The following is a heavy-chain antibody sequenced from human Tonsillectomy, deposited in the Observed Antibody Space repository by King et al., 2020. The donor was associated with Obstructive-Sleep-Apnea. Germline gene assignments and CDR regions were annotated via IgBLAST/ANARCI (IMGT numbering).Heavy chain of an antibody. Sequence: VQLQESGPGLVKPSQTLSLTCSVSGASISSGAYYWCWIRQLPGTGLEWIGYIYHSGSTYYNPSLKSRVTMSVDTSKNQFSLNLSSVTAADTAVFYCARGLNYFEAPGRGGIHFQHWGQGALVTVSS. V-gene: IGHV4-31*03. D-gene: IGHD3-10*01. J-gene: IGHJ1*01. CDR1: GASISSGAYY. CDR3: ARGLNYFEAPGRGGIHFQH. CDR2: IYHSGST.